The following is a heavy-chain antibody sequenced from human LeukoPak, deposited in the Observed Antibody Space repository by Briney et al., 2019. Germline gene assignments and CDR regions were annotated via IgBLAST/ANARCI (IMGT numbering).Heavy chain of an antibody. CDR2: IYYSGST. J-gene: IGHJ4*02. D-gene: IGHD3-16*01. CDR3: ASGCIMITVGGVGNFCD. CDR1: GGSISSGDYY. V-gene: IGHV4-30-4*08. Sequence: PSETLSLTCTVSGGSISSGDYYWSWIRQPPGKGLEWIGYIYYSGSTYYNPSLKSRVTISVDTSKNQFSLKLSSVTAADTAVYYGASGCIMITVGGVGNFCDWGQVTPVTV.